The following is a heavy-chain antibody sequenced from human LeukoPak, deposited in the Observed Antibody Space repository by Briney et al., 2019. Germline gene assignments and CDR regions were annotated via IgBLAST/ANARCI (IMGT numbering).Heavy chain of an antibody. CDR1: GFTFSSYS. CDR2: ISSSSSYI. J-gene: IGHJ6*02. Sequence: PGGSLRLSCAASGFTFSSYSMNWVRQAPGKGLEWVSSISSSSSYIYYADSVKGRFTISRDDAKNSLYLQMNSLRAEDTAVYYCARDGGDGYNEGYYYYGMDVWGQGTTVTVSS. V-gene: IGHV3-21*01. CDR3: ARDGGDGYNEGYYYYGMDV. D-gene: IGHD5-24*01.